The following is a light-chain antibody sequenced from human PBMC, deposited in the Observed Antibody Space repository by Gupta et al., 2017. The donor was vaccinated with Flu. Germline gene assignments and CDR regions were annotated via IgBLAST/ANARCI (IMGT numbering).Light chain of an antibody. Sequence: QSALAQPASVSGSPGQSITISCTGTSSDIDTYNFVSWYQRHPGKAPKLMIYEVGRRPSGVSNRFSGSKSGNTASLTISGLQAEDEADYYCNSYTTSTTPGVFGGGTKLTVL. CDR1: SSDIDTYNF. CDR3: NSYTTSTTPGV. J-gene: IGLJ2*01. V-gene: IGLV2-14*01. CDR2: EVG.